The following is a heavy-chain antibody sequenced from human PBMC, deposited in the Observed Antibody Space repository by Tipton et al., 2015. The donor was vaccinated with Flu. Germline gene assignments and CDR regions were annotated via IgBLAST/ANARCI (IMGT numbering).Heavy chain of an antibody. CDR2: IYYTGST. Sequence: LRLSCTVSGDSITSGGYYWSWIRQHPGKGLEWIGYIYYTGSTYYNPSLKSRVTISVDTSKNQFSLKLSSVTAADTAVYYCARDPGPYRVPPSWGQGTLVTVSS. CDR3: ARDPGPYRVPPS. CDR1: GDSITSGGYY. V-gene: IGHV4-31*02. D-gene: IGHD1-14*01. J-gene: IGHJ4*02.